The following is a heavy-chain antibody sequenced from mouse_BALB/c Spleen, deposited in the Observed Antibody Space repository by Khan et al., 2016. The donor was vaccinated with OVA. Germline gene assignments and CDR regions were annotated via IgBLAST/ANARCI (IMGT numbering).Heavy chain of an antibody. J-gene: IGHJ3*01. V-gene: IGHV1S29*02. Sequence: EVQLQESGPELVKPGASVRISCKASGYTFTDYNLDWVKQSHEQSLEWIGYIFPNNGGTGYNQRFKTKATLTVDNPSSTAYMELRSLTSEDSAVYYGARSGYGSFSIWGQGTLVTVSA. CDR3: ARSGYGSFSI. CDR1: GYTFTDYN. CDR2: IFPNNGGT. D-gene: IGHD1-2*01.